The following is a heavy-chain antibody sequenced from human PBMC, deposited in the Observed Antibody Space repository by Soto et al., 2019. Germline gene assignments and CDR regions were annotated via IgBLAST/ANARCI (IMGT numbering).Heavy chain of an antibody. CDR1: GFTFSDYY. J-gene: IGHJ6*02. CDR3: ARYDSSGYYWPYYYYGMDV. D-gene: IGHD3-22*01. Sequence: PGGSLRLSCAASGFTFSDYYMSWIRQAPGKGLEWVSYISSSGSTIYYADSVKGRFTISRDNAKNSLYLQMNSLRAEDTAVYYCARYDSSGYYWPYYYYGMDVWGQGTTVTVSS. V-gene: IGHV3-11*04. CDR2: ISSSGSTI.